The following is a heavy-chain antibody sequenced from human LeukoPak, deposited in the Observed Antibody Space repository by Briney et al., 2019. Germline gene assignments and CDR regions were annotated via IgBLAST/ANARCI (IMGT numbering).Heavy chain of an antibody. J-gene: IGHJ6*02. D-gene: IGHD3-22*01. V-gene: IGHV1-69*04. CDR1: GGTFSSYA. Sequence: SVKVSCKASGGTFSSYAISWVRQAPGQGLEWMGRIIPIFGIANYAQKFQGRVTITADKSTSTAYMELSSPRSEDTAVYYCATPMPYYDSSGYYSDYYYGMDVWGQGTTVTVSS. CDR2: IIPIFGIA. CDR3: ATPMPYYDSSGYYSDYYYGMDV.